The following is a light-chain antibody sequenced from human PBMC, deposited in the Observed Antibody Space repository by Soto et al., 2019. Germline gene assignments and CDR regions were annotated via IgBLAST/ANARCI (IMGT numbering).Light chain of an antibody. V-gene: IGLV2-23*01. Sequence: QSALTQPASVSGSPGQSITISCTGTSSDVGSYNFVSWYQQHPGKAPKLMIYEASKRPSGVSNRFSGSKSGNTAPLTISGLQPEDEADYYCCSYAGSSTYVFGVGTKVTVL. CDR2: EAS. J-gene: IGLJ1*01. CDR1: SSDVGSYNF. CDR3: CSYAGSSTYV.